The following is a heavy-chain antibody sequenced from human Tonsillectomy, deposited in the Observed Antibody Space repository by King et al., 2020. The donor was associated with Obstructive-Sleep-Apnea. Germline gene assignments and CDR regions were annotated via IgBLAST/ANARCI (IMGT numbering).Heavy chain of an antibody. V-gene: IGHV4-59*01. J-gene: IGHJ2*01. CDR3: ARDHPYCTNCICYTRPGWYFGL. CDR1: GSSISNYY. Sequence: QLQESGPGLVKPSETLSLTCSVSGSSISNYYWSWIRQPPGKGLKWIGYAYYSGTTNYNPSLKSRVTMSVDTSKNQFSLRLSSVTAADTAVYYCARDHPYCTNCICYTRPGWYFGLWGRGTLVTVSS. D-gene: IGHD2-8*01. CDR2: AYYSGTT.